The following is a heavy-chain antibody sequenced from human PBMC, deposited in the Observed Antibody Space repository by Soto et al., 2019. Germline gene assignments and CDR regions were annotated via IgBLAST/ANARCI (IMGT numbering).Heavy chain of an antibody. V-gene: IGHV4-30-4*01. J-gene: IGHJ4*02. CDR1: GDSITSGDYY. D-gene: IGHD1-26*01. Sequence: SETLSLTCTVSGDSITSGDYYWSWIRQPPGKGLEWIGYIYYSGSTYYNPSLKSRVTISVDTSKNQFSLKLSSVTAADTAVYYCARVFSGSYSDYWGQGTLVTVSS. CDR3: ARVFSGSYSDY. CDR2: IYYSGST.